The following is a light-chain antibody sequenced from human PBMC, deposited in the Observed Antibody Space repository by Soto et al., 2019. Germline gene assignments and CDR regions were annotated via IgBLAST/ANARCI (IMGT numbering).Light chain of an antibody. CDR1: SSDVGGYNY. CDR2: EVS. CDR3: SSYTSISTPV. V-gene: IGLV2-14*01. J-gene: IGLJ2*01. Sequence: QSALTQPASVSGSPGQSITISCTGTSSDVGGYNYVSWYQQHPGKAPKLMIYEVSNRPSGVSNRFSGSKSGNTASLTISGLQAEDAADYYCSSYTSISTPVFGGGTKLTVL.